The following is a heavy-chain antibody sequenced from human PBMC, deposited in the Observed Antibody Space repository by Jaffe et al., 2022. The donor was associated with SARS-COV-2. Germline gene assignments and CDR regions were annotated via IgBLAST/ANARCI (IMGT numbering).Heavy chain of an antibody. V-gene: IGHV3-11*06. Sequence: QVQLVESGGGLVKPGGSLRLSCAASGFIFSDYYMSWIRQAPGKGLEWLSYIRPSSSYINYAESVKGRFTISRDNAKNSLSLQMNSLRAEDTAVYYCAGGWSHNSFDIWGQGTMVTVSS. CDR1: GFIFSDYY. D-gene: IGHD1-26*01. CDR2: IRPSSSYI. J-gene: IGHJ3*02. CDR3: AGGWSHNSFDI.